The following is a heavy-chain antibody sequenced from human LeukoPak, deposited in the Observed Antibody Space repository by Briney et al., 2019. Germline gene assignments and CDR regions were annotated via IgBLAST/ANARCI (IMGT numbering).Heavy chain of an antibody. J-gene: IGHJ4*02. V-gene: IGHV3-48*03. D-gene: IGHD6-13*01. CDR3: AIQEIYSTSWYSFDY. Sequence: GGSLRVSCAASGFTFSIYEMNWVRQAPGKGLEWVSYISSSGSSRYYADSVKGRFTISRDNAKNSLFLQMSSLRAEDTAVYYCAIQEIYSTSWYSFDYWGQGTPVTVSS. CDR1: GFTFSIYE. CDR2: ISSSGSSR.